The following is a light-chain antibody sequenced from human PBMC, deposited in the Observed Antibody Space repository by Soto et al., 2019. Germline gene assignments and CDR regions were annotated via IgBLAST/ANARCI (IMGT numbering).Light chain of an antibody. V-gene: IGLV3-21*02. J-gene: IGLJ1*01. CDR2: DDS. CDR1: NIGSKS. Sequence: SYELTQPPSVSVAAGQTARITCWGNNIGSKSVHWYQQKPGQAPVLVVYDDSDRPSGIPERFPGSNSGNTATLTISRVEAGDEADYYCQVWDSSSDHPRYVFGTGTKVTVL. CDR3: QVWDSSSDHPRYV.